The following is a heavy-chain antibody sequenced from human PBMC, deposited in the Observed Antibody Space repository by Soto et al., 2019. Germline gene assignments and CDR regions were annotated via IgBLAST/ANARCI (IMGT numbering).Heavy chain of an antibody. CDR3: AAEPYYYDSSGSSPLFDY. CDR1: GFTFTSSA. V-gene: IGHV1-58*01. D-gene: IGHD3-22*01. J-gene: IGHJ4*02. CDR2: IVVGSGNT. Sequence: SVKVSCKASGFTFTSSAVQWVRQARGQRLEWIGWIVVGSGNTNYAQKFQERVTITRDMSTSTAYMELSSLRSGDTAVYYCAAEPYYYDSSGSSPLFDYWGQGTQVTVSS.